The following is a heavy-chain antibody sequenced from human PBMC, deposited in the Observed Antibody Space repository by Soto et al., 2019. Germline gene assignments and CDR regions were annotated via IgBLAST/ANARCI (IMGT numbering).Heavy chain of an antibody. CDR3: ARVGGSVVVVAAKGDAFDI. V-gene: IGHV1-46*03. D-gene: IGHD2-15*01. J-gene: IGHJ3*02. CDR1: GYTFTSYG. Sequence: ASVKVSCKTFGYTFTSYGIGWARQAPGQGLEWMGIINPSGGSTSYAQKFQGRVTMTRDTSTSTVYMELSSLRSEDTAVYYCARVGGSVVVVAAKGDAFDIWGQGTMVTVSS. CDR2: INPSGGST.